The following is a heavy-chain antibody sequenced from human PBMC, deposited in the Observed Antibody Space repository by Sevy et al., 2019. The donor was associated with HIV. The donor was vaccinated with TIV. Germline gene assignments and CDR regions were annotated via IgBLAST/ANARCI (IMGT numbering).Heavy chain of an antibody. V-gene: IGHV3-23*01. CDR3: AKVAGSGTYYSGDLDY. CDR2: VSGSGGTT. J-gene: IGHJ4*02. Sequence: GETLKISCAASEFTFSSYAMTWVRQAPGKGLEWVSGVSGSGGTTYYADSVKGRFTISRDNSKNTLYLQMNSLRAEDTAVYYCAKVAGSGTYYSGDLDYWGQGTLVTVSS. D-gene: IGHD3-10*01. CDR1: EFTFSSYA.